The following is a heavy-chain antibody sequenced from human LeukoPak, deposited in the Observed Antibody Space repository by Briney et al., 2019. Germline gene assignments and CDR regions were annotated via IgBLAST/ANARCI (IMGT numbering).Heavy chain of an antibody. V-gene: IGHV3-23*01. D-gene: IGHD2-2*01. CDR2: ISGSGGST. CDR3: AKVDQLLPDY. CDR1: GFTFSSYA. J-gene: IGHJ4*02. Sequence: GGSLRLSCAASGFTFSSYAMSRVGQAPGKGLEWVSAISGSGGSTYYADSVKGRFTISRDNSKNTLYLQMNSLRAEDTAVYYCAKVDQLLPDYWGQGTLVTVSS.